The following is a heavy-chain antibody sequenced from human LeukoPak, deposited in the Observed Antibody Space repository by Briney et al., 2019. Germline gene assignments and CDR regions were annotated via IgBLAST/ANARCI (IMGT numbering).Heavy chain of an antibody. CDR3: ARAPITSPFYFDY. J-gene: IGHJ4*02. D-gene: IGHD2-2*01. CDR1: GFAFSEHG. V-gene: IGHV3-20*04. Sequence: GTLRLSCTASGFAFSEHGMSWVRQVPGKELECGTGINWSGGSTGYADPSRGRFTISGDNAKNSLYLQMDSLRAEDAALYYCARAPITSPFYFDYWGQGTLVTVSS. CDR2: INWSGGST.